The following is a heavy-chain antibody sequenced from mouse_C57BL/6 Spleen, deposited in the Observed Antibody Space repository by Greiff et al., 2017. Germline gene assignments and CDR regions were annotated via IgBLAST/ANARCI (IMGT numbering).Heavy chain of an antibody. CDR3: ASSTTVVEEFAY. J-gene: IGHJ3*01. D-gene: IGHD1-1*01. CDR1: GFTFSDYG. CDR2: ISSGSSTI. V-gene: IGHV5-17*01. Sequence: DVQLVESGGGLVKPGGSLKLSCAASGFTFSDYGMHWVRQAPEKGLEWVAYISSGSSTIYYADTVKGRFTISRDNAKNTLFLQMTSLRSEDTAMYYCASSTTVVEEFAYWGQGTLVTVSA.